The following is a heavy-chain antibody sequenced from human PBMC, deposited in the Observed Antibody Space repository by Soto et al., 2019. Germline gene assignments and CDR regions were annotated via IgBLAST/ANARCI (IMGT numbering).Heavy chain of an antibody. Sequence: TCIVRCGVIRRYYRHYLQRPAGKGLEWIGYIYHSGSTKYNPSLKSRVTISIDSSKNQFSLMVNSVTAASTAVYYCAREVPRSTTYLDVWRKGTTVTGSS. CDR3: AREVPRSTTYLDV. J-gene: IGHJ6*04. D-gene: IGHD2-2*01. CDR2: IYHSGST. V-gene: IGHV4-59*01. CDR1: CGVIRRYY.